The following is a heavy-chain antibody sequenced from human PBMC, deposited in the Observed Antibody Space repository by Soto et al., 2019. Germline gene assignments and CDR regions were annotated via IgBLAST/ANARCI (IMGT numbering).Heavy chain of an antibody. D-gene: IGHD3-10*01. J-gene: IGHJ4*02. CDR1: GYTFTNYI. V-gene: IGHV1-18*01. CDR3: ARAPGSYFYYLDS. CDR2: ISDYNGNA. Sequence: QVQLVQSGPEVKKPGASVKVSCKASGYTFTNYIISWVRQAPGQGLEWMGRISDYNGNADYSQKLQGRVTMTTDTSTNTVYMELRSLPSDATAVYFCARAPGSYFYYLDSWGQGTQVTVSS.